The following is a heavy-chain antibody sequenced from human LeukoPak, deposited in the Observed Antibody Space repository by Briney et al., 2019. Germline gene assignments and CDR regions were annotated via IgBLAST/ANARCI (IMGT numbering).Heavy chain of an antibody. CDR2: ISDGSST. CDR1: GFTFDDYA. J-gene: IGHJ4*02. V-gene: IGHV3-74*01. Sequence: GGSLRLSCAVSGFTFDDYAMHWVRQAPGKGLVWVSRISDGSSTSYADSVKGRFTISRDNAKNTLYLQMNSLRAEDTAVYYCARDRGYYDSSGYYSGDYWGQGTLVTVSS. D-gene: IGHD3-22*01. CDR3: ARDRGYYDSSGYYSGDY.